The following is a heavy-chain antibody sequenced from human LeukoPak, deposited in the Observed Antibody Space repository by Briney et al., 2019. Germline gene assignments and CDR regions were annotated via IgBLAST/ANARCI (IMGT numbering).Heavy chain of an antibody. J-gene: IGHJ5*02. D-gene: IGHD6-13*01. CDR2: IYYSGST. V-gene: IGHV4-39*07. CDR3: ARVRKNYPAAGTIWWFDP. CDR1: GGSISSSSYY. Sequence: SETLSLTCTVSGGSISSSSYYWGWLRQPPGKGLEWIGSIYYSGSTYYNPSLKSRVTISVDTSKNQFSLKLSSVTAADTAVYYCARVRKNYPAAGTIWWFDPWGQGTLVTVSS.